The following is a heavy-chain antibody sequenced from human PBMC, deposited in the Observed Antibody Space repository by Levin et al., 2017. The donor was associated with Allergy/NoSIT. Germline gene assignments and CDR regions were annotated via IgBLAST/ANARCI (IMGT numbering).Heavy chain of an antibody. CDR1: GYSFTSYA. CDR2: INRGNGDT. CDR3: ARGVGDYGDLNNWFDP. J-gene: IGHJ5*02. Sequence: GESLKISCKASGYSFTSYAMNWVRQAPGQRLEWVGWINRGNGDTRYSQNFQGRVTISRDTSATTVYMGLRRLRSEDTAVYYCARGVGDYGDLNNWFDPWGQGTLVTVSS. V-gene: IGHV1-3*04. D-gene: IGHD4-17*01.